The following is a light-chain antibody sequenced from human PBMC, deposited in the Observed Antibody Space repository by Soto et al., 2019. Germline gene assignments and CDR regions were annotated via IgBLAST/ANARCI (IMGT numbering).Light chain of an antibody. CDR3: QMRSNWPPMYT. J-gene: IGKJ2*01. Sequence: EIVLTQSPATLSLSPGERATLSCRASQSVSSYLAWYQQKPGQAPRLLIYDASNRATGIPARFSGSGSGTDFTLTISSLEPEDFAVYYCQMRSNWPPMYTFGQGTKLEIK. CDR2: DAS. CDR1: QSVSSY. V-gene: IGKV3-11*01.